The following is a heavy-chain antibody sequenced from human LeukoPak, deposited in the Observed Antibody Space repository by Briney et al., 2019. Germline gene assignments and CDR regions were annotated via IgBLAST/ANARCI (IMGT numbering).Heavy chain of an antibody. Sequence: ASVKVSCKAPGYTFTSYYMHWVRQAPGQGLEWMGIINPSGGSTSYAQKLQGRVTMTRDTSTSTVYMELSSLRSEDTAVYYCARAGIATLSSSEALVGALDYWGQGTLVTVSS. J-gene: IGHJ4*02. CDR2: INPSGGST. CDR3: ARAGIATLSSSEALVGALDY. V-gene: IGHV1-46*01. CDR1: GYTFTSYY. D-gene: IGHD6-13*01.